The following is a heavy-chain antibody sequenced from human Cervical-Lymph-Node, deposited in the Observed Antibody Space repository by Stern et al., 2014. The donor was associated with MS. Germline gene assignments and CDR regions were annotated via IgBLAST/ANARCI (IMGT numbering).Heavy chain of an antibody. CDR3: ARPHSPGWPYYFDF. CDR2: IFPGASDT. D-gene: IGHD6-19*01. Sequence: VQLVQSGAEVRKPGQSLTISCNISGYTFTDYWIAWVRQMPGKGLEWMGAIFPGASDTRYSPSFQGHVTISVDTSINTAYLQWSDLRASDTAMYYCARPHSPGWPYYFDFWGQGTLVAVSS. J-gene: IGHJ4*02. CDR1: GYTFTDYW. V-gene: IGHV5-51*01.